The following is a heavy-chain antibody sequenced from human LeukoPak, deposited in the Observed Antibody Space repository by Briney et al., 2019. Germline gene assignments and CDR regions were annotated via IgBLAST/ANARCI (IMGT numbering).Heavy chain of an antibody. Sequence: GSSVKVSCKASGGTFSSYAISWVRQAPGQGLEWMGGIIPIFGTANYAQKFQGRVTITTDESTTTAYMELSSLRSEDTAVYYCVRVVPAAHDAFDIWGQGTMVTVSS. CDR1: GGTFSSYA. CDR3: VRVVPAAHDAFDI. J-gene: IGHJ3*02. V-gene: IGHV1-69*05. D-gene: IGHD2-2*01. CDR2: IIPIFGTA.